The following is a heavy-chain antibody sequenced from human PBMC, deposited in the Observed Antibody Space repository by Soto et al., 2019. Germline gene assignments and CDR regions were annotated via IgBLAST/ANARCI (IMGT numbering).Heavy chain of an antibody. J-gene: IGHJ5*02. V-gene: IGHV3-23*01. CDR1: GFTFRTYA. Sequence: EVQLLDSGGGLVQPGGSLRLSCAASGFTFRTYAMSWVRQAPGKGLEWVSTISDSGTTYYANSVKGRYTISRDNPRNTLDLQMNSLRVEDTAVYYCAKGGEGSCSRTSCLYFSDSWGQGTLVTVSS. D-gene: IGHD2-2*01. CDR3: AKGGEGSCSRTSCLYFSDS. CDR2: ISDSGTT.